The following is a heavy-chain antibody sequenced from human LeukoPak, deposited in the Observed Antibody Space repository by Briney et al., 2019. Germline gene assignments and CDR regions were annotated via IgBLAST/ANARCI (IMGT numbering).Heavy chain of an antibody. J-gene: IGHJ5*02. V-gene: IGHV1-69*13. CDR1: GGTFSSYA. Sequence: AASVKVSCKASGGTFSSYAISWVRQAPGQGPEWMGGIIPIFGTANYAQKFQGRVTITADESTSTAYMELSSLRSEDTAVYYCARSGEMDYYYDSSGYSSWFDPWGQGTLVTVSS. CDR3: ARSGEMDYYYDSSGYSSWFDP. CDR2: IIPIFGTA. D-gene: IGHD3-22*01.